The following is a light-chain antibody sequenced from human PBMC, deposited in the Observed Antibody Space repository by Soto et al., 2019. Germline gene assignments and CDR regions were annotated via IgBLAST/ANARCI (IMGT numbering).Light chain of an antibody. CDR3: QQYNVYSPT. CDR1: QSISSW. CDR2: MAS. V-gene: IGKV1-5*03. J-gene: IGKJ1*01. Sequence: DIQMTQSPSTLSASVGDRVTITCRASQSISSWLAWYQQKPGKAPNLLIYMASTLESGVPSRFSGSESGTEFTLTITSLQPDDFATYYCQQYNVYSPTFGQGTKVDIK.